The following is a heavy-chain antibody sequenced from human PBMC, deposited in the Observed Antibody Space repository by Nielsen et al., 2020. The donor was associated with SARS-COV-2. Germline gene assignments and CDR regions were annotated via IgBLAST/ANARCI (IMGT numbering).Heavy chain of an antibody. CDR1: GFTFSSYW. J-gene: IGHJ6*02. CDR3: ATLTSTVHSYYYYGMDV. Sequence: GESLKISCAASGFTFSSYWMSWVRQAPGKGLEWVANIKQDGSEKYYVDSVKGRFTISRDNAKNSLYLQMNSLRAENTALYYCATLTSTVHSYYYYGMDVWGQGTTVTVSS. D-gene: IGHD2-2*01. CDR2: IKQDGSEK. V-gene: IGHV3-7*05.